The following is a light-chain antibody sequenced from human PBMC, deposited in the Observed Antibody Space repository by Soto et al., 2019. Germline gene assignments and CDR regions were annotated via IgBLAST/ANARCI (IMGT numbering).Light chain of an antibody. Sequence: QSVLTQPPSASGTPGPRVTISCSGSSSNIGRNTVNWYQQLPGTAPKLLIYSNNQPPSGVPDRFSGSKSGTSASLAISGLQSEDEADYYCSAWDDSLNGVVFGGGTKLTVL. J-gene: IGLJ2*01. CDR3: SAWDDSLNGVV. CDR2: SNN. V-gene: IGLV1-44*01. CDR1: SSNIGRNT.